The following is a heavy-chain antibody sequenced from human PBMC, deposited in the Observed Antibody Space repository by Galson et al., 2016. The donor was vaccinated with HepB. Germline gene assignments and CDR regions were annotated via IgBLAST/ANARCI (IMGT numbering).Heavy chain of an antibody. D-gene: IGHD6-13*01. CDR1: GGSISSSNW. V-gene: IGHV4-4*02. J-gene: IGHJ4*02. Sequence: ETLSLTCAVSGGSISSSNWWSWVRQPPGKGLEWIGEISHSGSTNYNPSLKSRVTISIDRSKNQFSLKLNSVTAADTAVYYCAREVEAAAAGAFDYWGQGTLVTVSS. CDR2: ISHSGST. CDR3: AREVEAAAAGAFDY.